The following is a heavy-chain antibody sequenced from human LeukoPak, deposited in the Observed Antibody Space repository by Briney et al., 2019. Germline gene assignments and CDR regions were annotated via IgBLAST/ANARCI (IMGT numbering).Heavy chain of an antibody. V-gene: IGHV1-69*13. CDR3: ARGRYSGSAGYFDY. D-gene: IGHD1-26*01. Sequence: SVKVSCKASGGAFSSYAISWVRQAPGQGLEWMGGIIPIFGTANYAQKFQGRVTITADESTSTAYMELSSLRSEDTAVYYCARGRYSGSAGYFDYWGQGTLVTVSS. CDR2: IIPIFGTA. CDR1: GGAFSSYA. J-gene: IGHJ4*02.